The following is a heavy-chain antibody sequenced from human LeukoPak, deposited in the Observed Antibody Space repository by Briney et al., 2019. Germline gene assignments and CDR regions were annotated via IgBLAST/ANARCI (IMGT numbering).Heavy chain of an antibody. J-gene: IGHJ6*03. D-gene: IGHD3-10*01. V-gene: IGHV3-9*01. CDR3: AKALPYYYGSGGDYYMDV. CDR2: ISWNSGSI. Sequence: GGPLRLSCAASGFTFSSYGMHWVRQAPGKGLEWVSGISWNSGSIGYADSVKGRFTISRDNAKNSLYLQMNSLRTEDTALYYCAKALPYYYGSGGDYYMDVWGKGTTVTISS. CDR1: GFTFSSYG.